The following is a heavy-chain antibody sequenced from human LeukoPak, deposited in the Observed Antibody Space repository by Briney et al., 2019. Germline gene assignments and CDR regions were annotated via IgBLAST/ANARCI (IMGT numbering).Heavy chain of an antibody. V-gene: IGHV3-23*01. CDR2: ISGSGGST. CDR3: AKDRYYESSGSYFDY. D-gene: IGHD3-22*01. J-gene: IGHJ4*02. CDR1: GFTFSSYA. Sequence: AGGSLRLSCAASGFTFSSYAMSWVRQVPGKGLEWVSAISGSGGSTYYADSVKGRFTISRDSSKNTLYLEMNSLRAEDTAVYYCAKDRYYESSGSYFDYWGQVTLVTVSS.